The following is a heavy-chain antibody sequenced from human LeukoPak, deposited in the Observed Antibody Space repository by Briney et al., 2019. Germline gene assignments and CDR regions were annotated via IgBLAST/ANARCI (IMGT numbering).Heavy chain of an antibody. CDR1: GDSISKSNCY. CDR3: TNRGDY. J-gene: IGHJ4*02. D-gene: IGHD2-8*01. Sequence: PSETLSLTCTVSGDSISKSNCYWGWIRQPPGKDLECIGTIYHSGSTNYNPSLKSRVTISVDKSKNQFSLKLSSVTAADTAVYYCTNRGDYWGQGTLVTVSS. CDR2: IYHSGST. V-gene: IGHV4-39*07.